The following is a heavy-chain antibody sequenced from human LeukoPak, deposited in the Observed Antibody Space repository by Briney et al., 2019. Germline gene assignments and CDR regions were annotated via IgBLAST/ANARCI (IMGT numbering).Heavy chain of an antibody. CDR1: GFTFSSYA. CDR3: ARDPGDAFDI. Sequence: PGGSLRLSRAASGFTFSSYAMSWVRQAPGKGLVWVSAISGSGGSTYYADSVKGRFTISRDNSKNTLYLQMNSLRAEDTAVYYCARDPGDAFDIWGQGTTVTVAS. CDR2: ISGSGGST. V-gene: IGHV3-23*01. J-gene: IGHJ3*02.